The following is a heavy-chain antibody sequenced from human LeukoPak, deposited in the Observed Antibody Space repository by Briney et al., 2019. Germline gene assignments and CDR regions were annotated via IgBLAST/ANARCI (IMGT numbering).Heavy chain of an antibody. CDR3: ARKGGKYYGGLDY. J-gene: IGHJ4*02. V-gene: IGHV3-20*04. CDR2: IDWNGGST. CDR1: GFTFDDYG. Sequence: GGSLRLSCAASGFTFDDYGMSWVRQFSGKGLEWVSGIDWNGGSTGYADSVKGRFTISRDNAKNSLYLQMNNLRPENTALYYCARKGGKYYGGLDYWGQGTLVTVSS. D-gene: IGHD4-23*01.